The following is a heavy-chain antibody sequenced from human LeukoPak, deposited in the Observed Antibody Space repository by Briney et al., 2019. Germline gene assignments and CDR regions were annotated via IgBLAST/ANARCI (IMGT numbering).Heavy chain of an antibody. J-gene: IGHJ4*02. CDR2: IYSDGTTT. V-gene: IGHV3-74*01. CDR3: SREQHGGRYFDY. CDR1: GSTFSSYW. Sequence: GGSLRLSCAVSGSTFSSYWIHWVRQAPGKGLEWVSRIYSDGTTTSYADSVKGRFTISRDNAKNTLCLQMNSLRAEDTAVYYCSREQHGGRYFDYWGQGTLVTVSS. D-gene: IGHD3-16*01.